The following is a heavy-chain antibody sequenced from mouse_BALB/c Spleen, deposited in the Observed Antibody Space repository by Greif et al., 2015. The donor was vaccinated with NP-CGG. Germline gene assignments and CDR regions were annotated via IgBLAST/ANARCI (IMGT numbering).Heavy chain of an antibody. CDR1: GYGFTSYL. J-gene: IGHJ3*01. CDR3: AREGDYGFAY. V-gene: IGHV1-54*01. CDR2: INPGSGGT. D-gene: IGHD2-4*01. Sequence: QVQLQQSGAELVRPGTSVKVSCKASGYGFTSYLMGWVKQRPGQGLEWIGVINPGSGGTNYNEKFKGKATLTADKSSSTAYMQLSSLTSDDSAVYFCAREGDYGFAYWGQGTLVTVSA.